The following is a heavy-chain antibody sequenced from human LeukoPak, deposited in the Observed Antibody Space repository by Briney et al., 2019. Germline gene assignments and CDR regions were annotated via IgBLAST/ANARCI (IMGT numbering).Heavy chain of an antibody. Sequence: GRSLRLSCAASGFTFSSYGMHWVRQAPGKGLEWVAVISYDGSNKYYADSVKGRFTISRDNSKNTLYLQMNSLRDEDTAVYYCAKGGLRLWLFDSWGQGTLVTVSS. V-gene: IGHV3-30*18. D-gene: IGHD5-18*01. CDR1: GFTFSSYG. J-gene: IGHJ4*02. CDR2: ISYDGSNK. CDR3: AKGGLRLWLFDS.